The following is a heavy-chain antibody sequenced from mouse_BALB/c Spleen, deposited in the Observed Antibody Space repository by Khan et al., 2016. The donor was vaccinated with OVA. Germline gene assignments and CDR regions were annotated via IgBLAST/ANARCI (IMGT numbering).Heavy chain of an antibody. CDR3: ARVNYGSSDYFDY. CDR1: GYTFSSYW. D-gene: IGHD1-1*01. J-gene: IGHJ2*01. CDR2: ILPGSGSS. Sequence: QVQLVESGAELMKPGASVKISCKATGYTFSSYWLEWVKQRPGHGLEWIGEILPGSGSSNYNEKFKGKATFTADISSKTTYMQLSSLTSEDSTVYYCARVNYGSSDYFDYWGQGTTLTVSS. V-gene: IGHV1-9*01.